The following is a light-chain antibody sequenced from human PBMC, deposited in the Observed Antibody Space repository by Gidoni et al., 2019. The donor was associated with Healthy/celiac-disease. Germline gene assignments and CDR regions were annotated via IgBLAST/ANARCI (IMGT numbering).Light chain of an antibody. CDR1: SSNIGAGYD. Sequence: QSVLTQPPSVSAAPGQRVTISCTGSSSNIGAGYDVHWYQQLPGTAPKLLIYGNSNRPSGVPDRFSGPKSGTSASLAITGLQAEDEADYYCQSYDSSLSAYVVFGGGTKLTVL. CDR2: GNS. CDR3: QSYDSSLSAYVV. J-gene: IGLJ2*01. V-gene: IGLV1-40*01.